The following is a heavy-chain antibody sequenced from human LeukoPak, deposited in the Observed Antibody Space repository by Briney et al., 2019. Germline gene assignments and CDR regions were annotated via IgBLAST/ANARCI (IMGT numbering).Heavy chain of an antibody. V-gene: IGHV1-8*01. D-gene: IGHD3-10*01. CDR2: MNPNSGNT. CDR3: ARADGSGSYLYYYYYGMDV. Sequence: GASVKVSCKASGYTFTSYDINWVRQATGQGLEWMGWMNPNSGNTGYAQKFQGRVTMTRNTSISTAYMELSSLRSEDTAVYYCARADGSGSYLYYYYYGMDVWGQGATVTASS. CDR1: GYTFTSYD. J-gene: IGHJ6*02.